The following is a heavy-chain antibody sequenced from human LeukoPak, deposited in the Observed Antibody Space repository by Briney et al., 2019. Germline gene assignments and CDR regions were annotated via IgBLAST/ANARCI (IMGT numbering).Heavy chain of an antibody. CDR3: ARSYQGARVRGANYFDY. D-gene: IGHD3-10*01. J-gene: IGHJ4*02. CDR2: ISSSGSTI. Sequence: GGSLRLSCAASGFTFSSYEMNWVRQAPGKGLEWVSYISSSGSTIYYAGSVKGRFTISRDNAKNSLYLQMNSLRAEDTAVYYCARSYQGARVRGANYFDYWGQGTLVTVSS. V-gene: IGHV3-48*03. CDR1: GFTFSSYE.